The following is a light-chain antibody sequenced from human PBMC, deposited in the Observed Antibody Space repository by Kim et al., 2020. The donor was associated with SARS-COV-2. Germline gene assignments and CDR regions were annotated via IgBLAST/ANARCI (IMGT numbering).Light chain of an antibody. CDR2: KAS. Sequence: ASVGDRVTITCRASQSISSWLAWYQQKPGKAPKLLIYKASSLESGVPSRFSGGGSGTEFTLTISSLQPDDFATYYCQQYNSYPLTFGGGTKVDIK. V-gene: IGKV1-5*03. J-gene: IGKJ4*01. CDR1: QSISSW. CDR3: QQYNSYPLT.